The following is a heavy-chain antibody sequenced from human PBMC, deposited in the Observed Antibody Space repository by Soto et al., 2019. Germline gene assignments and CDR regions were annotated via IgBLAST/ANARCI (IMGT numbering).Heavy chain of an antibody. CDR2: IIPIFGTA. Sequence: SVKVSCKASGGTFSSYAIRWVRQAPGQGLEWMGGIIPIFGTANYAQKFQGRVTITADESTSTAYMELSSLRSEDTAVYYCARDVGYYYDSSGYYSNGMDVWGQGTTVTVSS. CDR1: GGTFSSYA. V-gene: IGHV1-69*13. D-gene: IGHD3-22*01. J-gene: IGHJ6*02. CDR3: ARDVGYYYDSSGYYSNGMDV.